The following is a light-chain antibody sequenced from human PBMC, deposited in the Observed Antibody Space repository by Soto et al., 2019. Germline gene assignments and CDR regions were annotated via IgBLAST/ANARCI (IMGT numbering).Light chain of an antibody. CDR1: SSDVGGYNY. J-gene: IGLJ2*01. CDR2: DVS. V-gene: IGLV2-8*01. CDR3: NSYAGTNNLV. Sequence: QSALTQPPSASGSPGQSVTISCTGTSSDVGGYNYVSWYQQHPGKAPKLMIYDVSELPSGVPDRFSGSKSGNTASLTVSGLQAEDEADYYCNSYAGTNNLVFGGGTKLTVL.